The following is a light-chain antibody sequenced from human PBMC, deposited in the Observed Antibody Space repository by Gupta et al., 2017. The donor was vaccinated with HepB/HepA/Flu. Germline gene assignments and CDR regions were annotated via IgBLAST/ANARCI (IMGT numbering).Light chain of an antibody. J-gene: IGLJ3*02. Sequence: SYELTQLPSMSVSPGQTARMTCSGDALPTQYGYWYQQKAGQAPVQLIYKDDERPSGIPERFSGSSSGTTVTLTISGVQAEDEADYFCLSADSSGTFWVFGGGTKLTVL. CDR1: ALPTQY. CDR2: KDD. V-gene: IGLV3-25*03. CDR3: LSADSSGTFWV.